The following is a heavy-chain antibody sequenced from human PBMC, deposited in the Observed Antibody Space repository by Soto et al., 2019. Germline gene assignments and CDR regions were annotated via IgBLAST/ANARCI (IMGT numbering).Heavy chain of an antibody. CDR1: GFTFSDYY. J-gene: IGHJ2*01. CDR2: ISSSSSYK. Sequence: PGGSLRLSCAASGFTFSDYYMSWIRQAPGKGLEWVSYISSSSSYKNYADSVKGRFTISRDNAKNSLYLQMNSLRAEDTAVYYCARIAAAGTVTWYFDLWGRGTLVTVSS. CDR3: ARIAAAGTVTWYFDL. V-gene: IGHV3-11*06. D-gene: IGHD6-13*01.